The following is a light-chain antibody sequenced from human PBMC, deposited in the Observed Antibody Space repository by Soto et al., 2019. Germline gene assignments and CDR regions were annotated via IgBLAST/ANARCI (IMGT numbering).Light chain of an antibody. CDR2: EVS. Sequence: QSALTQPDSVSGSPGQSITISCTGTSSDVGSHNLVSWYQQHPGQAPKLMIYEVSKRPLGVSARFSASKSGNTASLTISGIQAEDEADYYCCSYGGSRAVFGGGTQLTVL. J-gene: IGLJ7*01. CDR3: CSYGGSRAV. CDR1: SSDVGSHNL. V-gene: IGLV2-23*02.